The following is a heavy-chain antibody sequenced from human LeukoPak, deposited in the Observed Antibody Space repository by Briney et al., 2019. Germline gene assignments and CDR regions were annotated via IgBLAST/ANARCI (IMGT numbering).Heavy chain of an antibody. D-gene: IGHD6-13*01. CDR3: ATSSRTYSSTDY. CDR2: IIPILGSA. CDR1: GGTFSSYA. V-gene: IGHV1-69*11. Sequence: SVKVSCKASGGTFSSYAISWVRQTPGQGLEWMGWIIPILGSANYAQSFQGRVTMTADESTSTAYMELSSLRSEDTAAYYCATSSRTYSSTDYWGQGTLVTVSS. J-gene: IGHJ4*02.